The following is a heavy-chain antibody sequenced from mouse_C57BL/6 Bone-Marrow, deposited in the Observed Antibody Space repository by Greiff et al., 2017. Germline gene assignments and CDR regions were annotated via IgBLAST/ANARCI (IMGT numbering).Heavy chain of an antibody. D-gene: IGHD1-1*01. CDR1: GYTFTSYW. CDR2: IHPNSGST. Sequence: VQLQQPGAELVKPGASVKLSCKASGYTFTSYWMHWVKQRPGQGLEWIGMIHPNSGSTNYNEKFKSKATLTVDKSSSTAYMQLSSLTSEDSAVYYCARGVLLRQEWFAYWGQGTLVTVSA. V-gene: IGHV1-64*01. CDR3: ARGVLLRQEWFAY. J-gene: IGHJ3*01.